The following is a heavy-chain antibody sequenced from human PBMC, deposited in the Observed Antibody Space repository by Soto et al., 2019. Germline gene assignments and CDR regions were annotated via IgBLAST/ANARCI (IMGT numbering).Heavy chain of an antibody. CDR2: ISRDGSSK. J-gene: IGHJ4*02. CDR3: ARSRNGAVPDSINF. CDR1: GFTFSRYA. V-gene: IGHV3-30*03. D-gene: IGHD2-8*01. Sequence: PGGSLRLSCAASGFTFSRYAMHWIRQAPGEGLEWLAVISRDGSSKYYGDSVKGRFTGSRDNSNNTLYLSMTSLRPDDTAVFYCARSRNGAVPDSINFWGQGTLVTVSS.